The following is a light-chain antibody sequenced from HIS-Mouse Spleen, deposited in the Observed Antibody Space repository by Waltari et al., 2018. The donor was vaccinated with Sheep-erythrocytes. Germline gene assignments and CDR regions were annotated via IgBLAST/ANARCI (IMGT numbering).Light chain of an antibody. CDR1: SSDVGGSNS. CDR2: DVS. V-gene: IGLV2-11*01. CDR3: CSYAGSYNHV. J-gene: IGLJ1*01. Sequence: QSALTQPRSVSGSPGQSVTISCTGTSSDVGGSNSVSWYQQHPGKAPKLMIYDVSKRPSGVPDRFSGSKSGNTASLTISGLQAEDEADYYCCSYAGSYNHVFATGTKVTAL.